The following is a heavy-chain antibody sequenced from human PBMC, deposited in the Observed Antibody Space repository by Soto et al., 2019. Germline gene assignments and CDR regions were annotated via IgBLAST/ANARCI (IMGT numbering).Heavy chain of an antibody. CDR3: AKVTKRRAAGGCEFYGGGMDV. V-gene: IGHV3-23*01. J-gene: IGHJ6*01. D-gene: IGHD6-13*01. Sequence: LRLSCAASGFAFSTYAMTWVRQAPGKGLEWVSVISGSGGSSYYAASVKGRFTISRDNSKNTLYLQMNGLRAEDTALYYCAKVTKRRAAGGCEFYGGGMDVLGQATTVTVS. CDR1: GFAFSTYA. CDR2: ISGSGGSS.